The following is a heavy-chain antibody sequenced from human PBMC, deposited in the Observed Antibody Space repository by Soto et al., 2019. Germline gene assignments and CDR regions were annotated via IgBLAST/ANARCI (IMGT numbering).Heavy chain of an antibody. J-gene: IGHJ6*02. Sequence: GASLKISCKGSGYSFTSHWIGWVRQMSGKGLEWMGTIYPDDSDTRYSPSFQGQVTISADKSISPAYLQWSSLKASDTAMYYCARHMEAAAGQFYYYYSMDVWAKGPRSPSP. CDR1: GYSFTSHW. CDR2: IYPDDSDT. V-gene: IGHV5-51*01. D-gene: IGHD6-13*01. CDR3: ARHMEAAAGQFYYYYSMDV.